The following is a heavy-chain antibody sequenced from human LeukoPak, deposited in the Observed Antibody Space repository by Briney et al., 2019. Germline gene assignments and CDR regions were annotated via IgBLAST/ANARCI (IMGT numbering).Heavy chain of an antibody. CDR2: ISSSSSYI. V-gene: IGHV3-21*01. D-gene: IGHD3-3*01. CDR1: GFTFSSYS. Sequence: GGSLRLSCAASGFTFSSYSMNWVRQAPGKGLEWVSSISSSSSYIYYADSVKARFTISRDNAKNSLYLQMNSLRAEDTAVYYCARVYDFWSGYYHDAFDIWGQGTMVTVSS. CDR3: ARVYDFWSGYYHDAFDI. J-gene: IGHJ3*02.